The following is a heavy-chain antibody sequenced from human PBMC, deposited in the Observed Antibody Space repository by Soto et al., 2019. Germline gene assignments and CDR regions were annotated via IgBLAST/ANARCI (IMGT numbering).Heavy chain of an antibody. CDR3: ARDRRRSNTGIDP. Sequence: QVQLQESGPGLVKPSETLSLTCAVSGDSITSSTWWSWARQPPGKGLQWIGDIYHSGSTNYNPSLRSRVTIAVQKSKNQFSLKLTSVTAADTAIYFCARDRRRSNTGIDPWGQGTLVTVSS. J-gene: IGHJ5*02. D-gene: IGHD2-2*02. CDR1: GDSITSSTW. V-gene: IGHV4-4*02. CDR2: IYHSGST.